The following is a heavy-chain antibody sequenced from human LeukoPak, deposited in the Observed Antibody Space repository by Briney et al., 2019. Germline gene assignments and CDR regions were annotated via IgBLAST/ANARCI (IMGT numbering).Heavy chain of an antibody. D-gene: IGHD3-3*01. CDR3: ARALGTIFGTFNWFDP. J-gene: IGHJ5*02. CDR2: ISAYNGNT. CDR1: GYTFTGYY. Sequence: ASVKVSCKASGYTFTGYYMHWVRQAPGQGLEWMGWISAYNGNTNYAQKLQGRVTMTTDTSTSTAYMELRSLRSDDTAVYYCARALGTIFGTFNWFDPWGQGTLVTVSS. V-gene: IGHV1-18*04.